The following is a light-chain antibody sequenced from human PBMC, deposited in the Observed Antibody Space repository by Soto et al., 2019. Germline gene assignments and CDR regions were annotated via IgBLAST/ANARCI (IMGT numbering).Light chain of an antibody. J-gene: IGKJ2*01. Sequence: DIVMTQSPDSLAVSLGERATINCKSSQTILHNFLAWYQQKPGQPPKLLIYGASTRESGVPDRFSGSGSGTDFTLTITSLQAEDVAAYYCQQYDSHYHTFGQGTKLEIK. V-gene: IGKV4-1*01. CDR1: QTILHNF. CDR3: QQYDSHYHT. CDR2: GAS.